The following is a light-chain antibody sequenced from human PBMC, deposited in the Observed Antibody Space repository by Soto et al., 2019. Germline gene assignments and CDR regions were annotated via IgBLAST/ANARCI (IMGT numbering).Light chain of an antibody. J-gene: IGLJ2*01. CDR1: SSNIGSNY. CDR2: RNN. V-gene: IGLV1-47*01. Sequence: QSVLTQPTSASGTPGQRVTISWSGSSSNIGSNYVYWYQQLPGTAPKLLIYRNNQRPSGVPDRFSGSKSGTSASLAISGLRSEDEADYYCAAWDDSLSGPVFGGGTKLTVL. CDR3: AAWDDSLSGPV.